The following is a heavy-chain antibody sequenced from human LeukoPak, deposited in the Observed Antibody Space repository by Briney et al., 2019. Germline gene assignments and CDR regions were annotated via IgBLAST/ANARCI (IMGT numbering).Heavy chain of an antibody. J-gene: IGHJ3*02. CDR3: AREGSSSSWGPGTRAFDI. V-gene: IGHV4-61*02. D-gene: IGHD6-6*01. CDR1: GGSISSGGYS. CDR2: IYTSGST. Sequence: PSQTLSLTCAVSGGSISSGGYSWSWIRQPPGKGLEWIGRIYTSGSTNYNPSLKSRVTMSVDTSKNQFSLKLSSVTAADTAVYYCAREGSSSSWGPGTRAFDIWGQGTMVTVSS.